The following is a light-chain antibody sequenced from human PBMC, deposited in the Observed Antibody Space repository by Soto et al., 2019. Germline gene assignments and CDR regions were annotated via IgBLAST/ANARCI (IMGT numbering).Light chain of an antibody. V-gene: IGKV1-5*03. Sequence: DIQMTQSPSTLSASVGDRVTITCRASQSITTWLAWYQQKPGKAPKVLIYKSSSLESGVPSRFSGSGSGTEFTLTISSLQPDDFATYYCQQYSSYPCTFGQGTKREIK. J-gene: IGKJ2*02. CDR2: KSS. CDR3: QQYSSYPCT. CDR1: QSITTW.